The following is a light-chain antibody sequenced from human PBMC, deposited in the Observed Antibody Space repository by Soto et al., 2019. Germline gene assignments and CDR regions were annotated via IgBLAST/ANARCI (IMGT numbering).Light chain of an antibody. J-gene: IGKJ4*02. CDR3: QQYNTWPRDRT. CDR1: QSVGSN. CDR2: GAS. V-gene: IGKV3-15*01. Sequence: EIVMTQSPATLSMSPGERATLSCRASQSVGSNLAWYQQKPGQAPRLLIYGASTRATGIPARFSGSGSGTEFTLTVSWLQAEGFAIYFCQQYNTWPRDRTFGEGTKVEIK.